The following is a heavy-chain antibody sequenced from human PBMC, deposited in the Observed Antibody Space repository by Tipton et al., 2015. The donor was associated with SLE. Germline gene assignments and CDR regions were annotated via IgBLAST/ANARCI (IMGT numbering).Heavy chain of an antibody. CDR2: INHSGST. D-gene: IGHD2-15*01. Sequence: TLSLTCTVSGVSISTYYWSWVRQPPGKGLEWIGEINHSGSTNYNPSLKSRVTISVDTSKNQFSLKLSSVTAADTAVYYCARGLTQSPDFWGQGTLVTVSS. CDR3: ARGLTQSPDF. CDR1: GVSISTYY. J-gene: IGHJ4*02. V-gene: IGHV4-34*01.